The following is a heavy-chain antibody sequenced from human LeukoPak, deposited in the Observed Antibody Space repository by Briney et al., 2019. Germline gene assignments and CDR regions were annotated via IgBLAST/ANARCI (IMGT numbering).Heavy chain of an antibody. Sequence: ETLSLTCAVSGGSISSSNWWSWVRQAPGKGLEWVANIKQDGSEKYYVDSVKGRFTISRDNAKNSLYLQMNSLRAEDTAVYYCARDLGYCSGGSCYPYGYWGQGTLVTVSS. CDR1: GGSISSSNW. D-gene: IGHD2-15*01. J-gene: IGHJ4*02. CDR3: ARDLGYCSGGSCYPYGY. V-gene: IGHV3-7*01. CDR2: IKQDGSEK.